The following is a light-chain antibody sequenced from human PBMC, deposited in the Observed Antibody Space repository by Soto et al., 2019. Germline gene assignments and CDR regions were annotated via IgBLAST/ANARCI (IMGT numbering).Light chain of an antibody. CDR3: HKYNSAPLP. CDR1: QGISNY. V-gene: IGKV1-27*01. J-gene: IGKJ4*01. CDR2: AAS. Sequence: DIQMTQSPSSLSASVGDRVIITCRASQGISNYLAWYQQQPGKVPRLLIYAASILQSGVPSRFSGSGSGTDLNLTISRLHPDDVETYSGHKYNSAPLPFGRGPKEEIK.